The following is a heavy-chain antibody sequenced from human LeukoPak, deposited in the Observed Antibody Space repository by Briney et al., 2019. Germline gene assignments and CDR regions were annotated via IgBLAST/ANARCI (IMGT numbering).Heavy chain of an antibody. V-gene: IGHV1-2*06. CDR3: ARGISGETEY. CDR2: INPNSGGT. D-gene: IGHD1-26*01. J-gene: IGHJ4*02. CDR1: GGTFSSYA. Sequence: ASVKVSCKASGGTFSSYAISWVRQAPGQGLEWMGRINPNSGGTDYAQKFQDRVTMTRDTSISTAYMELIRLRSDDTAVYYCARGISGETEYWGQGTLVTVSS.